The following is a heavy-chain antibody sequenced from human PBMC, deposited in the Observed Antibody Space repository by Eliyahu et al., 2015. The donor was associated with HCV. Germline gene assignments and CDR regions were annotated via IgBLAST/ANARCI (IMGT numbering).Heavy chain of an antibody. V-gene: IGHV3-74*01. D-gene: IGHD5-12*01. Sequence: EVQLVESGGGLVQPGGSLXLSCAASGFTFGGYWMVWVRQRPGKGLVWVSRVNSDGSSTTYAESVKGRFTISRDNAKDTLYLQMNSLRVEDTAVYYCARGRGSTYYLDYWGQGTLVTVSS. CDR1: GFTFGGYW. CDR2: VNSDGSST. J-gene: IGHJ4*02. CDR3: ARGRGSTYYLDY.